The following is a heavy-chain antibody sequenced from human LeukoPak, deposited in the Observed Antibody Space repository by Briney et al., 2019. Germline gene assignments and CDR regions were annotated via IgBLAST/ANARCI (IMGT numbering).Heavy chain of an antibody. J-gene: IGHJ4*02. Sequence: GGSLRLSCAASGFTFSRHWMTWVRQAPGKGLEWVANIKHDGSEKNYVDSVKGRFTVSRDNAKNSLYLQMNSLRAEDTAVYYCATPLDYYDWSDSHQGGDWGQGTLVTVSS. CDR1: GFTFSRHW. V-gene: IGHV3-7*03. CDR2: IKHDGSEK. D-gene: IGHD3-22*01. CDR3: ATPLDYYDWSDSHQGGD.